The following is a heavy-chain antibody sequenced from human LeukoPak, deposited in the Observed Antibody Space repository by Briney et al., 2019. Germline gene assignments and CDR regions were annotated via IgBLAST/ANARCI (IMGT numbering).Heavy chain of an antibody. V-gene: IGHV4-4*02. CDR3: ARGYCSGGSCYPPCFDY. CDR1: GGSISSSNW. J-gene: IGHJ4*02. CDR2: IYHSGST. D-gene: IGHD2-15*01. Sequence: PSETLSLTCAVSGGSISSSNWWSWVRQPPGKGLEWVGEIYHSGSTNYNPSLKSRVTISVDKSKNQFSLKMSSVTAADTAVYYCARGYCSGGSCYPPCFDYWGQGTLVTVSS.